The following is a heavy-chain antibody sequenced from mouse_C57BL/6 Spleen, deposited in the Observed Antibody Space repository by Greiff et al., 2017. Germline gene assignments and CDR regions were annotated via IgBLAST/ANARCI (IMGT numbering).Heavy chain of an antibody. D-gene: IGHD1-2*01. Sequence: EVKLVESEGGLVQPGSSMKLSCTASGFTFSDYYMAWVRQVPEKGLEWVANINYDGSSTYYLDSLKSRFIISRDNAKNILYLQMSSLKSEDTATYYCARDGEGLRPGFAYWGQGTLVTVAA. CDR3: ARDGEGLRPGFAY. CDR2: INYDGSST. V-gene: IGHV5-16*01. J-gene: IGHJ3*01. CDR1: GFTFSDYY.